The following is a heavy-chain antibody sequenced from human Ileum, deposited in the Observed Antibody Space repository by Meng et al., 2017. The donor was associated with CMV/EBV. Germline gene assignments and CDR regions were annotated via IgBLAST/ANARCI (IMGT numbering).Heavy chain of an antibody. V-gene: IGHV4-34*01. CDR1: CGSFSDFF. D-gene: IGHD1-26*01. CDR3: ARGRDFWWEMDY. Sequence: VQLHQWGGGLLKASETLSILWCVYCGSFSDFFWGWSRQPPGKRLEWIGESSHSGNTKYNPSLKSRGTVSVDASKNQFSLNMRSVTAADTAVYYCARGRDFWWEMDYTGQGTLVTVSS. CDR2: SSHSGNT. J-gene: IGHJ4*02.